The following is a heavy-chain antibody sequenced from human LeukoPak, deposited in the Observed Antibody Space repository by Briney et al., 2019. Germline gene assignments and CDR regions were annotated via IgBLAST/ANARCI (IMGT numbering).Heavy chain of an antibody. V-gene: IGHV3-21*01. CDR2: ISISSSYI. CDR3: ARGAVTARSFDY. J-gene: IGHJ4*02. Sequence: PGGSLRLSCAASGFTFSSCSMNWVRHAQGKGLEWVSSISISSSYIYYADSVKGRFTISRDNAKNSLYLQMNSQRGGHGAVYYCARGAVTARSFDYWGQGTLVSVPS. CDR1: GFTFSSCS. D-gene: IGHD2-21*02.